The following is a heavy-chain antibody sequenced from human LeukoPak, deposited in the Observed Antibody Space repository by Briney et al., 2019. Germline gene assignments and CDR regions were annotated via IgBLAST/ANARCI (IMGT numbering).Heavy chain of an antibody. Sequence: PSQTLSLTCAVSGGSISSYYWSWIRQPAGKGLEWIGRIYTGGSTNYNPSLKSRVTMSVDTSKNQFSLKLSSVTAADTAVYYCARDPVSPYYYDSSGYFDAFDIWGQGTMVTVSS. CDR3: ARDPVSPYYYDSSGYFDAFDI. V-gene: IGHV4-4*07. J-gene: IGHJ3*02. D-gene: IGHD3-22*01. CDR1: GGSISSYY. CDR2: IYTGGST.